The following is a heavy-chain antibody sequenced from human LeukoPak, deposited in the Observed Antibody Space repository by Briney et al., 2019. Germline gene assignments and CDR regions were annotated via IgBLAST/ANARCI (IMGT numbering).Heavy chain of an antibody. CDR3: ARDHCSSSSCYTYYGMEL. CDR1: GFSFSSYW. D-gene: IGHD2-2*02. J-gene: IGHJ6*02. V-gene: IGHV3-7*01. CDR2: INQDRSEK. Sequence: GGSLRLSCAASGFSFSSYWMNWVRQVPEKGLEWVANINQDRSEKSYVDSVKGRFTISRDNAKNSLYLQMNSLRAEDTAVYYCARDHCSSSSCYTYYGMELWGQGTTVTVSS.